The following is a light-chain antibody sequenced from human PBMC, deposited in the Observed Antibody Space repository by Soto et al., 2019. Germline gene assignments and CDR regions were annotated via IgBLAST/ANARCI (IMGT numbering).Light chain of an antibody. V-gene: IGLV2-14*03. CDR3: SSFTSNRIYV. CDR1: HNDIGTYDY. J-gene: IGLJ1*01. Sequence: QSLLTQPSAVSGSPGESITISCTGNHNDIGTYDYVSWYQQHPGRSPRLLIHGVTTRPSGISGRFSASKSGLTASLTISALQPEDEADYYCSSFTSNRIYVFGPGSKV. CDR2: GVT.